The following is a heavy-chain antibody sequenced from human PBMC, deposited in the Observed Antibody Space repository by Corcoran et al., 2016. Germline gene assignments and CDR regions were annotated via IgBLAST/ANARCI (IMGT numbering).Heavy chain of an antibody. CDR2: IRSKAYGGTT. CDR3: TTKGYDIKGFGDY. V-gene: IGHV3-49*05. D-gene: IGHD3-3*01. J-gene: IGHJ4*02. Sequence: EVQLVESGGGLVKPGRSLRLSCTASGFTFGDYAMSWFRQAPGKGLEWVGFIRSKAYGGTTEYAASVKGRFTISRDDSKSIAYLQMNSLKTEDTAVYYCTTKGYDIKGFGDYWGQGTLVTVSS. CDR1: GFTFGDYA.